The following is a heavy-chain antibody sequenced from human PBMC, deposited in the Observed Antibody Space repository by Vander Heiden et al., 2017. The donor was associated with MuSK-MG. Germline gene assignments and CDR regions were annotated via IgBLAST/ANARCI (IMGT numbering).Heavy chain of an antibody. Sequence: QVQLQESGPGLVKPSQTLSLTCTFSGGSISSGNYYWSWIRQHPGKGLEWIGYIYYSGSTYYNPSLKSRVTISVDTSKNQFSLKLSSVTAADTAVYYCARAGRTSRAGYYYMDVWGKGTTVTVSS. CDR1: GGSISSGNYY. CDR3: ARAGRTSRAGYYYMDV. D-gene: IGHD2-2*01. CDR2: IYYSGST. V-gene: IGHV4-31*03. J-gene: IGHJ6*03.